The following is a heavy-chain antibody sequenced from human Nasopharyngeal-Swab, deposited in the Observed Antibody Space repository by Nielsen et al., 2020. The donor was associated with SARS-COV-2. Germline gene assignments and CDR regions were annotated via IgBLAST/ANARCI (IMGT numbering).Heavy chain of an antibody. CDR3: ARGQGPRHYYDSSGYYYDVLGRGYYFDY. D-gene: IGHD3-22*01. CDR2: INHSGST. V-gene: IGHV4-34*01. J-gene: IGHJ4*02. Sequence: RQAPGKGLEWVGEINHSGSTNYNPSLKSRVTISVDTSKNQFSLKLSYVTAADTAVYYCARGQGPRHYYDSSGYYYDVLGRGYYFDYWGQGTLVTVSS.